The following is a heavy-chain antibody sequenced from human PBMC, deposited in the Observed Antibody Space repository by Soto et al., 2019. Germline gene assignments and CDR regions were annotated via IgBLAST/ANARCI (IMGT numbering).Heavy chain of an antibody. CDR3: PHKGYGDYPRDRWFDP. CDR2: IYWNDDE. V-gene: IGHV2-5*01. D-gene: IGHD4-17*01. CDR1: GFSLNTLGAG. Sequence: QITLKESGPTLVNPTQTVTLTCTFSGFSLNTLGAGVGWIREPPGKALEGLAVIYWNDDERYRPSQKSKLTSTKDASKNQALLTMTNMHPVDTATYSCPHKGYGDYPRDRWFDPWGQGTLVTVSS. J-gene: IGHJ5*02.